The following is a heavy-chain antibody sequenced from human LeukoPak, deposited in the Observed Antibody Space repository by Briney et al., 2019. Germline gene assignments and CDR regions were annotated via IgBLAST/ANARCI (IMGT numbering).Heavy chain of an antibody. J-gene: IGHJ4*02. CDR1: GYTFPSYF. Sequence: ASVKVSCKASGYTFPSYFMHWVRQAPGQGLEWMGIINPTGGSTTYAQKFQGRVTMTRDTSTSTVYMELRSLRSDDTAVYYCARRSGSYYGHFDYWGQGTLVTVSS. CDR2: INPTGGST. V-gene: IGHV1-46*01. CDR3: ARRSGSYYGHFDY. D-gene: IGHD1-26*01.